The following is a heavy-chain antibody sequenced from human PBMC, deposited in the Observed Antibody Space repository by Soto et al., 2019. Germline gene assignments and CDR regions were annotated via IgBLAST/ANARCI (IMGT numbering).Heavy chain of an antibody. CDR2: IYYSGSS. J-gene: IGHJ5*02. CDR3: ARGFVASAWFDP. Sequence: DTLTPTSTVSGYSINDYYWSWIRQPPGKGLEWIGRIYYSGSSNYNPSLQSRVSMSVDTSKNQFSLNLSSVTAADMALYFCARGFVASAWFDPWGQGTLVTVSS. V-gene: IGHV4-4*07. CDR1: GYSINDYY.